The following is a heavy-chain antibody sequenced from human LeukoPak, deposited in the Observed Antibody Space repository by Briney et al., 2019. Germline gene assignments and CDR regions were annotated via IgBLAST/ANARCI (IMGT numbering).Heavy chain of an antibody. D-gene: IGHD6-19*01. CDR1: GYTFTSYG. Sequence: ASVKVSCKASGYTFTSYGISWVRQVPGQGLEWMGWISAYNGNTNYAQKLQGRVTMTTDTSTSTAYMELRSLRSDDTAVYYCARVSLSYSSGWYYFDYWGQGTLVTVSS. J-gene: IGHJ4*02. V-gene: IGHV1-18*01. CDR2: ISAYNGNT. CDR3: ARVSLSYSSGWYYFDY.